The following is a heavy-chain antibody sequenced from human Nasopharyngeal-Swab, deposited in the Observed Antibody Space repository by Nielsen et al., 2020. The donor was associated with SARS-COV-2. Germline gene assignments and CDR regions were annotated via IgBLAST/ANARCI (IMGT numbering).Heavy chain of an antibody. Sequence: GESLKIPCAASGFTFSSYAMHWIRQAPGKGLEWVAVISYDGSNKYYADSVKGRFTISRDNSKHTLYLQMNSLRAEDTAVYYCARDASSSWYIGGEDYWGQGTLVTVSS. CDR1: GFTFSSYA. V-gene: IGHV3-30-3*01. J-gene: IGHJ4*02. CDR2: ISYDGSNK. CDR3: ARDASSSWYIGGEDY. D-gene: IGHD6-13*01.